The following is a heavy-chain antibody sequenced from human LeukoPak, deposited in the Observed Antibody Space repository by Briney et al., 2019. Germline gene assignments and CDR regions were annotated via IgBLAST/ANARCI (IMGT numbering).Heavy chain of an antibody. J-gene: IGHJ5*02. V-gene: IGHV1-46*01. CDR2: INPSGGST. D-gene: IGHD4-17*01. CDR1: GYTFTSYY. CDR3: ARDRMTTVTYHHNWFDP. Sequence: AASVKVSCKASGYTFTSYYMHWVRQAPGQGLEWMGIINPSGGSTSYAQKFQGRVTMTRDTSTSTVYMELSSLRSEDTAVYYCARDRMTTVTYHHNWFDPWGQGTLVTVSS.